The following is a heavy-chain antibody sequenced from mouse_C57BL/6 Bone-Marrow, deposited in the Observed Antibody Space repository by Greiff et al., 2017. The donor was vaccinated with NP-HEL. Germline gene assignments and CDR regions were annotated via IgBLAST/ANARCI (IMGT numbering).Heavy chain of an antibody. CDR3: AREDGYSWFAY. D-gene: IGHD2-3*01. CDR1: GYSITSGYY. CDR2: ISYDGSN. Sequence: DVKLQESGPGLVKPSQSLSLTCSVTGYSITSGYYWNWLRQFPGNKLEWMGYISYDGSNNYNPSLKNRISITRDTSKNQFFLKLNSVTTEDTATYYCAREDGYSWFAYWGQGTLVTVSA. V-gene: IGHV3-6*01. J-gene: IGHJ3*01.